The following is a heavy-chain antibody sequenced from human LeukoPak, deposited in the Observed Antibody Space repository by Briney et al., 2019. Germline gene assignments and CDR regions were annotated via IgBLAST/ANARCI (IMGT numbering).Heavy chain of an antibody. CDR3: ARTPSGWYGGLDY. D-gene: IGHD6-19*01. CDR1: GYTFTSYD. V-gene: IGHV1-8*03. J-gene: IGHJ4*02. Sequence: ASVKVSCKASGYTFTSYDINWVRQATGQGLEWMGWMNPDSGNTGYAQKFQGRVTITRNTSINTAYMELSSLRSEDTAVYYCARTPSGWYGGLDYWGQGTLVTVSS. CDR2: MNPDSGNT.